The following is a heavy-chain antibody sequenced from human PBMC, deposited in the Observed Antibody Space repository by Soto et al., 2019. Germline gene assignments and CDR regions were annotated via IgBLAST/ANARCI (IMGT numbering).Heavy chain of an antibody. CDR2: ISGSGGST. Sequence: GGYVRLSCAASGFTLSNYAMRWARQAAGKGLEWVSGISGSGGSTYYAASVKGRFTISRDNSKNTLYVKMNSLRAEDTAVYYCFKEVDKTMAPFDYWCQRGLVYVS. CDR3: FKEVDKTMAPFDY. V-gene: IGHV3-23*01. D-gene: IGHD5-18*01. J-gene: IGHJ4*02. CDR1: GFTLSNYA.